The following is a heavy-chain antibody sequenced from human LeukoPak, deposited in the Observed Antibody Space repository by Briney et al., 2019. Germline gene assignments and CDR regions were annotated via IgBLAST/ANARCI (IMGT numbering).Heavy chain of an antibody. J-gene: IGHJ6*02. CDR2: IYTSGSN. D-gene: IGHD2-2*01. CDR1: GGSISSGSYY. CDR3: ARGPQLYCSSTSCYHVYYGMDV. Sequence: SSETLSLTCTVSGGSISSGSYYWSWVRQPAGRGLEWIGRIYTSGSNNYNPSLKIRVTISVDTSKNQFSLKLSSVTAADTAVYYCARGPQLYCSSTSCYHVYYGMDVWGQGTTVTVSS. V-gene: IGHV4-61*02.